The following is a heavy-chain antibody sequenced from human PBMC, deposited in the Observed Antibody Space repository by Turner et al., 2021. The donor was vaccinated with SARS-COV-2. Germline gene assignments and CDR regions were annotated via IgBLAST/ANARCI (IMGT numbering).Heavy chain of an antibody. J-gene: IGHJ4*02. CDR2: IYYSGST. D-gene: IGHD1-26*01. V-gene: IGHV4-39*01. CDR1: GGSISSSSYY. Sequence: QLQMQESGPGLVKPSETLSLTCTVSGGSISSSSYYWGWIRQPPGKGLELIGSIYYSGSTYYNPSLKSRVTISVDTSKNQISLRLSSVTAADTAVYYCARHSPELRGDYFDYWGQGTLVTVSS. CDR3: ARHSPELRGDYFDY.